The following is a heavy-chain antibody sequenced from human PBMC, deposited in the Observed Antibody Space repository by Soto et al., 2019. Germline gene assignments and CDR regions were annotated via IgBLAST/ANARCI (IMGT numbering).Heavy chain of an antibody. V-gene: IGHV4-39*02. CDR2: ISYSGTT. Sequence: SDTLSLTCTVSGGSLSNNHYYWGWVRQPPGKGLEWIASISYSGTTYYNPSLKSRITINPDTSKNQFSLQLNSVTPEDADVYYCARDHAGWDVWHQGTTVTFSS. J-gene: IGHJ6*02. CDR3: ARDHAGWDV. D-gene: IGHD2-2*01. CDR1: GGSLSNNHYY.